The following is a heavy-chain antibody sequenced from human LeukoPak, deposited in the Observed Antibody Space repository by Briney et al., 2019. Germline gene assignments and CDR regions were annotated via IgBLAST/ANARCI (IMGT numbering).Heavy chain of an antibody. Sequence: AGGSLRLSCAASGFTFSSYSMNWVRQAPGKGLEWVSSISSSSSYIYYADPVKGRFTISRDNAKNSLYLQMNSLRAEDTAVYYCARRRIAAAGNWFDPWGQGTLVTVSS. CDR3: ARRRIAAAGNWFDP. CDR2: ISSSSSYI. V-gene: IGHV3-21*01. D-gene: IGHD6-13*01. CDR1: GFTFSSYS. J-gene: IGHJ5*02.